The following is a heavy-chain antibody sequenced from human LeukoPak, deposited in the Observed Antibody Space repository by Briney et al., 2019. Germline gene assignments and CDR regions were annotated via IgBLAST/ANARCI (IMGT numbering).Heavy chain of an antibody. CDR3: AGRGVVVVAASARGEDAFDI. CDR2: IYHSGST. V-gene: IGHV4-38-2*01. CDR1: GFTFSSYE. J-gene: IGHJ3*02. Sequence: PGGSLRLSCAASGFTFSSYEMNWVRQAPGKGLEWIGSIYHSGSTYYNPSLKSRVTISVDTSKNQFSLKLSSVTAADTAVYYCAGRGVVVVAASARGEDAFDIWGQGTMVTVSS. D-gene: IGHD2-15*01.